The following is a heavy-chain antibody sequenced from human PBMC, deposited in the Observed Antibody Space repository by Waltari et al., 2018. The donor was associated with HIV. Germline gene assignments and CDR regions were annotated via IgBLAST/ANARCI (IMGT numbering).Heavy chain of an antibody. V-gene: IGHV1-69-2*01. CDR2: IDPEDGET. CDR3: ATDRGLIYYYGMDV. CDR1: GYSVNDFY. Sequence: EVQLIQSGPEVKKPGTTVKISGRLRGYSVNDFYIYWVKQAPGKGLEWVGRIDPEDGETTYGEKFQDRVTISVDMSTNTAYMQVSRLRSEDTAVYFCATDRGLIYYYGMDVWGPGTTVTVSS. J-gene: IGHJ6*02.